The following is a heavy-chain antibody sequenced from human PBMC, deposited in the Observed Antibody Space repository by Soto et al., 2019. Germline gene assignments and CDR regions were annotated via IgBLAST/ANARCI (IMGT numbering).Heavy chain of an antibody. CDR1: GGSISSYY. CDR3: AREYGDYALDY. D-gene: IGHD4-17*01. J-gene: IGHJ4*02. CDR2: IYYSGST. V-gene: IGHV4-59*01. Sequence: SETLSLTCTVSGGSISSYYWSWIRQPPGKGLEWIGYIYYSGSTNYNPSLKSRVTISVDTSKNQFSLKLSSVTAADTAVYYCAREYGDYALDYWGQGTLVTVSS.